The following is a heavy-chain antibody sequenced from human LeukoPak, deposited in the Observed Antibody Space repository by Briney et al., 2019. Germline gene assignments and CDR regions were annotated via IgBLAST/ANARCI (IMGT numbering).Heavy chain of an antibody. CDR2: ISAYNGNT. V-gene: IGHV1-18*01. CDR3: ARDGDPSPYNWFDP. J-gene: IGHJ5*02. D-gene: IGHD7-27*01. Sequence: ASVKVSCKASGYTFTSYGISWVRQAPGQGLECMGWISAYNGNTNYAQRFQGRVTMTTDTSTSTAYMELRSLRSDDTAVYYCARDGDPSPYNWFDPWGQGTLVTVSS. CDR1: GYTFTSYG.